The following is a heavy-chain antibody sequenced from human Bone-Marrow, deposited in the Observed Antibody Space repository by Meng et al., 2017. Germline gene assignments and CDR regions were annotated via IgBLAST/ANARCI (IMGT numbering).Heavy chain of an antibody. Sequence: QLLLVQSGDEVKKPGALVKCPCKASGSTFTSYGISWVRQDPGQGLEWMGWISAYNGNTNYAQKLQGRVTMTTDTSTSTAYMELRSLRSDDTAVYYCARARDYDSLPDYWGQGTLVTVSS. CDR2: ISAYNGNT. D-gene: IGHD3-3*01. CDR1: GSTFTSYG. J-gene: IGHJ4*02. CDR3: ARARDYDSLPDY. V-gene: IGHV1-18*01.